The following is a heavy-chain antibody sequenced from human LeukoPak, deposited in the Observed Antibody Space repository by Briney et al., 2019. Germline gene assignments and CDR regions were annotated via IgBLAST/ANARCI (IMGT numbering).Heavy chain of an antibody. CDR3: ARGGPFGSSGWYPDAFDI. J-gene: IGHJ3*02. Sequence: GGSLRLSCAASGFIFSSYAMHWVRQAPGKGVEYVSAISSNGGSTYYANSVKGRFTISRDNSKNTLYLQMGSLRAEDMAVYYCARGGPFGSSGWYPDAFDIWGQGTMVTVSS. CDR2: ISSNGGST. V-gene: IGHV3-64*01. CDR1: GFIFSSYA. D-gene: IGHD6-19*01.